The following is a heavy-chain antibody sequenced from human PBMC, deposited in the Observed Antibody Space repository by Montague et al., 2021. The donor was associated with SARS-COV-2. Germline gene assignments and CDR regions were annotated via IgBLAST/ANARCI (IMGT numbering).Heavy chain of an antibody. CDR1: GFTFSSYA. D-gene: IGHD2-15*01. CDR3: AKGGCSGGSCYLYNWFDP. V-gene: IGHV3-23*03. Sequence: SVRLSCAASGFTFSSYAMSWVRQAPGKGLEWVSVIYSGYPNTYYADSVKGRFTISRDNSKNTLYLQMNSLRAEDTAVYYCAKGGCSGGSCYLYNWFDPWGQGTLVTVSS. J-gene: IGHJ5*02. CDR2: IYSGYPNT.